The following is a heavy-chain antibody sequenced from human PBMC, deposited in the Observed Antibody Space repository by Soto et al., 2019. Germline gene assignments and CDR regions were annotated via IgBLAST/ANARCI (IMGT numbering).Heavy chain of an antibody. CDR2: INHSGST. CDR1: GGSFSGYY. Sequence: QVQLQQWGAGLLKPSETLSLTSAVYGGSFSGYYWSWIRQPPGKGLEWLGEINHSGSTNYNPSLKSRVTTSVDPSKNLFIRRLSTMTAADTAGYYCARRDYCSSTSCYRWGMDVWGQGTTVTVSS. J-gene: IGHJ6*02. CDR3: ARRDYCSSTSCYRWGMDV. V-gene: IGHV4-34*01. D-gene: IGHD2-2*01.